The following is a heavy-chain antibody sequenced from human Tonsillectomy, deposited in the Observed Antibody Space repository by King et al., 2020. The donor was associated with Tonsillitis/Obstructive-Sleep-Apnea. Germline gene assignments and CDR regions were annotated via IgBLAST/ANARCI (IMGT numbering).Heavy chain of an antibody. CDR2: IYPGDSDT. CDR3: ARRGDFWSGYHYPIDY. V-gene: IGHV5-51*01. Sequence: QLVQSGAEVKKPGESLKISCKGSGYSFTSYWIGWVRQMAGKGLEWMGIIYPGDSDTRYSPSFQGQVTISADKSISTAYLQWSSLKASDTAMYYCARRGDFWSGYHYPIDYWGQGTLVTVSS. CDR1: GYSFTSYW. J-gene: IGHJ4*02. D-gene: IGHD3-3*01.